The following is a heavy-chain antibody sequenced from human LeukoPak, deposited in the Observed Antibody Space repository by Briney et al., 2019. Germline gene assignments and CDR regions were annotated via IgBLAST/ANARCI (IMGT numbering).Heavy chain of an antibody. CDR2: IYYNGNT. D-gene: IGHD2/OR15-2a*01. CDR1: DGSISTYY. CDR3: ARPDSRYFYGMDV. J-gene: IGHJ6*02. V-gene: IGHV4-59*01. Sequence: RSSETLSLTCTVSDGSISTYYWSWVRQPPGKGLEWIGYIYYNGNTNYNPSLKSRVTISIDTSKNQFSLKLSSVTAADTAVYYCARPDSRYFYGMDVWGQGATVTVSS.